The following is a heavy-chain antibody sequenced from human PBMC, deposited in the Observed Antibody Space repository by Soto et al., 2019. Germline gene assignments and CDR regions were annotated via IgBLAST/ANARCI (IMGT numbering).Heavy chain of an antibody. V-gene: IGHV3-43*02. CDR3: AKDILEFVGAIGGAFDI. CDR1: GFTFDDYA. Sequence: GGSLRLSCAAYGFTFDDYAMHWVRQAPGKGLEWVSLISGDGGSTYYADSVKGRFTISRDNSKNSLYLQMNSLRTEDTALYYCAKDILEFVGAIGGAFDIWGQGTMVTVSS. D-gene: IGHD1-26*01. CDR2: ISGDGGST. J-gene: IGHJ3*02.